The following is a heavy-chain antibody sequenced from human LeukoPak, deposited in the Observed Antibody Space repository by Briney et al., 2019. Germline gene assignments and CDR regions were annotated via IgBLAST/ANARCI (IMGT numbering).Heavy chain of an antibody. D-gene: IGHD3-16*02. CDR1: GFTFSDYN. V-gene: IGHV3-21*01. Sequence: PGGSLRLSCAASGFTFSDYNMNWVRQAPGRGLDWVSSISSSSSYIYYADSVKGRFTISRDNAKNSLFLQMNSLRAEDTAVYYCARVPAGVIGMKDAFDIWGQGTMVTVSS. CDR3: ARVPAGVIGMKDAFDI. J-gene: IGHJ3*02. CDR2: ISSSSSYI.